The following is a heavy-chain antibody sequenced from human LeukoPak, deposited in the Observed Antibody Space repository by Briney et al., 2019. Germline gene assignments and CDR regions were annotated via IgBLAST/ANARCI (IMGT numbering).Heavy chain of an antibody. J-gene: IGHJ4*02. CDR1: GYSFTSYW. D-gene: IGHD3-10*01. V-gene: IGHV5-51*04. CDR2: IYPSDSET. CDR3: ARYLWFGELSPFDY. Sequence: GESLKISCKGSGYSFTSYWIGWVRQMPGKGLEWMGIIYPSDSETKYSPSFQGQVTISADKPISTAYLQWSSLKASDTAIYYCARYLWFGELSPFDYWGQGTLVTVSS.